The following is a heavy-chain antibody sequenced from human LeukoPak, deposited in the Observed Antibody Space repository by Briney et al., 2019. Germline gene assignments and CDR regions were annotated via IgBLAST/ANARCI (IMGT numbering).Heavy chain of an antibody. V-gene: IGHV3-23*01. Sequence: GESLRLSCAASGFTFSSYALSWVRQAAGKGLEWVSAISGRGAATYYADSVKGRFTISRDSSKNTLYLQMNSLRVEDTAVYYCATLISGWSLYWGQGTLVTVSS. CDR1: GFTFSSYA. CDR2: ISGRGAAT. CDR3: ATLISGWSLY. J-gene: IGHJ4*02. D-gene: IGHD6-19*01.